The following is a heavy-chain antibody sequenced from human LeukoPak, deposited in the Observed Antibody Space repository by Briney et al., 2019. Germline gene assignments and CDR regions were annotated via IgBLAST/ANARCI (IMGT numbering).Heavy chain of an antibody. CDR2: ISSNGGNI. CDR1: GFTVSSNY. V-gene: IGHV3-9*01. J-gene: IGHJ4*02. CDR3: TSIVD. Sequence: GGSLRLSCAASGFTVSSNYMSWVRQAPGKGLEWVSGISSNGGNIGYADSVKGRFTISRDNAKNSLYLQMNSLRVEDTALYYCTSIVDWGQGALVTVSS. D-gene: IGHD1-26*01.